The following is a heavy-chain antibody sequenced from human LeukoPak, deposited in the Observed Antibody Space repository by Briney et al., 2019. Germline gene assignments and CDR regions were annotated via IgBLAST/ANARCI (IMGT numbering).Heavy chain of an antibody. CDR2: INPNTGGT. D-gene: IGHD3-3*01. J-gene: IGHJ4*02. CDR3: ARRYDFWSGYPTAFDY. Sequence: ASVKVSCKASGYTFTGYCIHWVRQAPGQGLEWMGFINPNTGGTSYAQKFQARVTMTRDTSISTAYMELSGLRSDDTAVYYCARRYDFWSGYPTAFDYWGQGTLVTVSS. V-gene: IGHV1-2*02. CDR1: GYTFTGYC.